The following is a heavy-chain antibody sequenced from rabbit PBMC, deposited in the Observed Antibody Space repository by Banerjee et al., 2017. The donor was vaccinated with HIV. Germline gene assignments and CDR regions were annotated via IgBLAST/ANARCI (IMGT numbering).Heavy chain of an antibody. CDR1: GLDFSLYYN. V-gene: IGHV1S43*01. Sequence: QEQLVEYGGDLVQPEGSLTLTCKASGLDFSLYYNMCWVRQTPGKVLELIACIYANTGDTWYADWVNGRFTISRSTSLNTVTLQMTSLTTADTATYLCARDLAGVIGWNFNLWGPGTLVTVS. CDR2: IYANTGDT. J-gene: IGHJ4*01. CDR3: ARDLAGVIGWNFNL. D-gene: IGHD4-1*01.